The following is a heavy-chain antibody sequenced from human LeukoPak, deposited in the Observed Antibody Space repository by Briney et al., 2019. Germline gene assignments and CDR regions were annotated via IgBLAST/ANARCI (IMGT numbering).Heavy chain of an antibody. CDR3: VRHAGRAGGQ. J-gene: IGHJ4*02. CDR1: GFSFGGHY. V-gene: IGHV3-11*01. D-gene: IGHD3-10*01. CDR2: ISGNGGDI. Sequence: GGSLRLSCAASGFSFGGHYMSWLRQAPGKGPEWISYISGNGGDIAYAASVKGRFTISRDNAKNSLHLQMNSLRVEDTAVYHCVRHAGRAGGQWGQGALIAVSS.